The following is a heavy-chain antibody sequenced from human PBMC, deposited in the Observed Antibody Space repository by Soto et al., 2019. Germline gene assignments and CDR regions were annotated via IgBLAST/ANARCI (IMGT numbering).Heavy chain of an antibody. CDR1: GFTFSSYA. J-gene: IGHJ1*01. V-gene: IGHV3-23*01. CDR2: ISGSGGST. D-gene: IGHD6-19*01. CDR3: AKDAQQWLPPRYFQH. Sequence: EVQLLESGGGLVQPGGSLRLSCAASGFTFSSYAMSWVRQAPGKGLEWVSAISGSGGSTYYADSVQGRFTSSRDNSKDTLYLQMNSLRAEDTAVYYCAKDAQQWLPPRYFQHWGLGSLVTVSS.